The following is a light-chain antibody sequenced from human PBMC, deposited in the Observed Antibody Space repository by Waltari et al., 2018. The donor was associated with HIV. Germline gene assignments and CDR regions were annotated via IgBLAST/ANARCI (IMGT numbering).Light chain of an antibody. CDR2: GAYGAF. Sequence: EIVLTQSPVTLSLSPGERPTLPCRASQSFDSDYLAWYQQKPGQSPRLLVYGAYGAFTTAPGIPDRFRGSGSGTDFSVAISGLQPEDSAMYCCQQYASSPSTFGGGTKVEIK. V-gene: IGKV3-20*01. J-gene: IGKJ4*01. CDR3: QQYASSPST. CDR1: QSFDSDY.